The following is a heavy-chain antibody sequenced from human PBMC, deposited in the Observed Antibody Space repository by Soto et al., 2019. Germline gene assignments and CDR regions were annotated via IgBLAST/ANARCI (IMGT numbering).Heavy chain of an antibody. V-gene: IGHV3-11*06. D-gene: IGHD2-15*01. CDR3: VRGGGGGLFDP. CDR1: GFTFGDSY. CDR2: ISPGSRYP. Sequence: PGGSLRLSCAGSGFTFGDSYMSWIRQAPGKGLEWLSYISPGSRYPAYADTVKGRFTISRDNAKRSLYLQMMSLTAEDTAIYYCVRGGGGGLFDPWGQGTMVTVSS. J-gene: IGHJ5*02.